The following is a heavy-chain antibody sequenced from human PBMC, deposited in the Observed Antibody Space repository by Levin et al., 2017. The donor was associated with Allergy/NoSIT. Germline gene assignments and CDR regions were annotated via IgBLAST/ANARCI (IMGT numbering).Heavy chain of an antibody. CDR2: IRSKAYGGTT. D-gene: IGHD6-13*01. J-gene: IGHJ3*02. CDR3: TRWRYSSSWYWGAISDAFDS. Sequence: GESLKISCTASGFTFGDYAMSWFRQAPGKGLEWVGFIRSKAYGGTTEYAASVKGRFTISRDDSKSIAYLQMNSLKTEDTAVYYCTRWRYSSSWYWGAISDAFDSWGQGTMVTVSS. V-gene: IGHV3-49*03. CDR1: GFTFGDYA.